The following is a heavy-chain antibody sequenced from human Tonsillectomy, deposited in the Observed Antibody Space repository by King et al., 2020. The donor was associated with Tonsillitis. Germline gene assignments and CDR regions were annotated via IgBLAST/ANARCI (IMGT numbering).Heavy chain of an antibody. CDR1: GFAFNYAW. J-gene: IGHJ5*02. V-gene: IGHV3-15*01. CDR3: ASTLTGNWLGP. CDR2: IRSMSDGGAT. Sequence: VQLVESGGGLVKPGGSLRLSCAASGFAFNYAWMNWVRQAPGKGLEWIGRIRSMSDGGATEYAAPLKDRFSMSRDDSNNTVFLEMTSLRTEDPAVYYCASTLTGNWLGPWGRGTPVTVAS. D-gene: IGHD1-14*01.